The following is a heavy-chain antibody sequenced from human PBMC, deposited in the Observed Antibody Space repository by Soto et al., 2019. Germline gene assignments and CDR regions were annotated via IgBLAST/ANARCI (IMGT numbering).Heavy chain of an antibody. CDR3: ARADTAMATDAFDI. CDR2: IIPIFGTA. CDR1: GGTFSSYA. J-gene: IGHJ3*02. V-gene: IGHV1-69*13. Sequence: SVKVSCQASGGTFSSYAISWVRQAPGQGLEWMGGIIPIFGTANYAQKFQGRVTITADESTSTAYMELSSLRSEDTAVYYCARADTAMATDAFDIWGQGTMVTVSS. D-gene: IGHD5-18*01.